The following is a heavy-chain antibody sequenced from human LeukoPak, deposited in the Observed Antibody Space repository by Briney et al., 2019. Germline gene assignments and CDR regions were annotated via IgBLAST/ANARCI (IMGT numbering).Heavy chain of an antibody. CDR1: GFTFYDYT. CDR2: ISCNSGNL. CDR3: AKEDYYYYGMDV. J-gene: IGHJ6*01. Sequence: GGSLRFSSAASGFTFYDYTMQRLPHAPGQGLKGGTSISCNSGNLGYEDHVKGRFTISRYNAKNSLYLQMNSLRAEDTALYYCAKEDYYYYGMDVWGQGTTVSVSS. V-gene: IGHV3-9*01.